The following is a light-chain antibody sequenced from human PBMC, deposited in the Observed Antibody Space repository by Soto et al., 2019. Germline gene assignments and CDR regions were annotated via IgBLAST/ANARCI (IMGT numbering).Light chain of an antibody. V-gene: IGLV1-44*01. CDR2: ANN. CDR3: AAWDDSLKGWV. CDR1: SSNIGSET. J-gene: IGLJ3*02. Sequence: LTQPPSASGTPGQRVTISCSGSSSNIGSETVNWYQQVPGTAPKLLIYANNQRPSGVPDRFSVSKSGTSASLAIGGLQSEDEADYYCAAWDDSLKGWVFGGGTKLTVL.